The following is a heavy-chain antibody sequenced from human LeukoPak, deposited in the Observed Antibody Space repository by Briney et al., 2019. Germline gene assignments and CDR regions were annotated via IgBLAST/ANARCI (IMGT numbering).Heavy chain of an antibody. J-gene: IGHJ6*03. V-gene: IGHV3-74*01. CDR3: ARASRPLRGSGSYPLQYYYYYMDV. D-gene: IGHD3-10*01. CDR2: INSDGSST. CDR1: GFTFSSYW. Sequence: GGSLRLSCAASGFTFSSYWMHWVRQAPGKGLVWVSRINSDGSSTSYADSVKGRFTISRDNAKNTLYLQMNSLRAEDTAVHYCARASRPLRGSGSYPLQYYYYYMDVWGKGTTVTVSS.